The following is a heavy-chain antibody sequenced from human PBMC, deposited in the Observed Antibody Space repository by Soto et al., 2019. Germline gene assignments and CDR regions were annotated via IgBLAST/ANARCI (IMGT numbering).Heavy chain of an antibody. CDR1: GGSFSGYY. Sequence: SETLSLTCAVYGGSFSGYYWSWIRQPPGKGLEWIGEINHSGSTNYNPSLKSRVTISVDTSKNQFSLKLSSVTAAATAVYYCARVPEYRLPHRIFDYWGQGTLVTVSS. V-gene: IGHV4-34*01. D-gene: IGHD2-2*01. J-gene: IGHJ4*02. CDR3: ARVPEYRLPHRIFDY. CDR2: INHSGST.